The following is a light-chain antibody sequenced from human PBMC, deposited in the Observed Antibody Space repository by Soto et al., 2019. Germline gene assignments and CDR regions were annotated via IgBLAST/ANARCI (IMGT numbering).Light chain of an antibody. Sequence: DIQMTQSPSTLSASVGDGVTITCRASQNISVWLAWYQQRPGKAPKFLIYDASSLETGVPSRFSGSGSGTEFTLTIRSLQPDDCATYYCQQYDSSAPTFGQGTKLEIK. CDR3: QQYDSSAPT. V-gene: IGKV1-5*01. J-gene: IGKJ2*01. CDR2: DAS. CDR1: QNISVW.